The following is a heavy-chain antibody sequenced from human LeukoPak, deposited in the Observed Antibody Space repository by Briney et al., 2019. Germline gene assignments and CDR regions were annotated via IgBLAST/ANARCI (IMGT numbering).Heavy chain of an antibody. V-gene: IGHV3-23*01. CDR3: ARDRWNSGLNWFDP. J-gene: IGHJ5*02. Sequence: GGSLRLSCAASGFTFSSYAMSWVRQAPGKGLEWVSGLSNSGGSAFYADSVKGRFTISGDKSKDTLYLQMNSLRADDTAVYYCARDRWNSGLNWFDPWGQGTLVTVSS. CDR2: LSNSGGSA. D-gene: IGHD1-7*01. CDR1: GFTFSSYA.